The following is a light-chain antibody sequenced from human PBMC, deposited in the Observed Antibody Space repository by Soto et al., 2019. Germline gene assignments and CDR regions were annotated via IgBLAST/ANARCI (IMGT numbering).Light chain of an antibody. J-gene: IGKJ3*01. CDR2: AAS. V-gene: IGKV1-8*01. CDR3: QPYYSYPLT. Sequence: AIRMTQSPSSFSASTGDRVTITCRASQGISSYLAWYQQKPGKAPKLLIYAASTLQSGVTSRFSGSGSGTDFTLTISCLQSEDFATYSCQPYYSYPLTFGPGTKVDIK. CDR1: QGISSY.